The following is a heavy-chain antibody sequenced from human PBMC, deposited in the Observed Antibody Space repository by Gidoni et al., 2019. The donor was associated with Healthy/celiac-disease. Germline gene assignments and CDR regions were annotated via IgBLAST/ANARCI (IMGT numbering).Heavy chain of an antibody. V-gene: IGHV4-39*01. D-gene: IGHD4-17*01. CDR1: GGSISSSSYY. CDR2: IYYSGST. CDR3: ARQSTTVTRLLGWFDP. J-gene: IGHJ5*02. Sequence: QLQLQESGPGLVKPSETLSLTCTVSGGSISSSSYYWGWIRQPPGKGLEWIGSIYYSGSTYYNPSLKSRVTISVDTSKNQFSLKLSSVTAADTAVYYCARQSTTVTRLLGWFDPWGQGTLVTVSS.